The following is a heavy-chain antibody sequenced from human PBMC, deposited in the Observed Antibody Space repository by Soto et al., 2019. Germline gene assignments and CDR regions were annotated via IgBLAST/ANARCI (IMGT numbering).Heavy chain of an antibody. Sequence: GGSLRLSCAASGFSFSEYAMNWVRQAPGKGLEWVSLIWYDGSDTYYADSVKGRFTISRDNSRSTLYLQMNSLSDEDTAVYYCARGLLPYGMDIWGQGTTVTVSS. D-gene: IGHD1-26*01. CDR2: IWYDGSDT. J-gene: IGHJ6*02. V-gene: IGHV3-33*01. CDR1: GFSFSEYA. CDR3: ARGLLPYGMDI.